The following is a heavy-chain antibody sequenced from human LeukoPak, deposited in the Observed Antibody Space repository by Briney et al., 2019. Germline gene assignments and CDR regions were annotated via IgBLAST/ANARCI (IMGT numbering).Heavy chain of an antibody. CDR3: ARHGVPYQRYYYYGMDV. D-gene: IGHD3-3*01. V-gene: IGHV1-2*02. CDR1: GYTFTGYY. J-gene: IGHJ6*02. CDR2: INPNSGGT. Sequence: ASVKVSCKASGYTFTGYYMHWVRQAPGQGLEWMGWINPNSGGTNYAQKFQGRVTMTRDTSISTAYMELSRLRSDDTAVYYCARHGVPYQRYYYYGMDVWGQGTTVTVSS.